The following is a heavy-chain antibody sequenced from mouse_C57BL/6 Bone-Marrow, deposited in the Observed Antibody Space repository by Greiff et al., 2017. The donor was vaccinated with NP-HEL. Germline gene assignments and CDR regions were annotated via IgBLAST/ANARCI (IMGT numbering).Heavy chain of an antibody. CDR2: INPGSGGT. J-gene: IGHJ4*01. Sequence: VQLQQSGAELVRPGTSVKVSCKASGYAFTNYLLEWVKQRPGQGLEWIGVINPGSGGTNYNEKFKGKATLTADKSSSTAYMQLSSLTSEDSAVYFCASASKREYYYAMDYWGQGTSVTVSS. D-gene: IGHD2-5*01. CDR3: ASASKREYYYAMDY. V-gene: IGHV1-54*01. CDR1: GYAFTNYL.